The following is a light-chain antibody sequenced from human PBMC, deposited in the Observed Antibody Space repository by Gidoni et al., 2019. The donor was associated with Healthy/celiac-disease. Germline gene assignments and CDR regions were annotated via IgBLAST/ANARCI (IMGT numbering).Light chain of an antibody. V-gene: IGKV3-11*01. CDR2: DAS. Sequence: EIVLTQSPATLSLSPGERATLSCRASQSVSSYLAWYQQNPGQAPSLLIYDASNRATGIPARFSGSGSGTDFTLTISSLEPEDFAVYYCQQRSNPITFGQGTRLKIK. CDR3: QQRSNPIT. CDR1: QSVSSY. J-gene: IGKJ5*01.